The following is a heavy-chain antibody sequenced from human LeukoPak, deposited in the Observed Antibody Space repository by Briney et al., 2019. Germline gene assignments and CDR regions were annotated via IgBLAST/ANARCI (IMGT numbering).Heavy chain of an antibody. CDR2: IYYSGST. CDR3: ARRSGVLDSRDSRYYFDH. CDR1: GGSISSHY. D-gene: IGHD3-22*01. J-gene: IGHJ4*02. Sequence: SETLSLTCIVSGGSISSHYWSWLRQTPGKGLEYIGYIYYSGSTDYNLSLKSRATISLDTSKNQFSLNLSSVTAADTAVYYCARRSGVLDSRDSRYYFDHWGQGTLVTVSS. V-gene: IGHV4-59*11.